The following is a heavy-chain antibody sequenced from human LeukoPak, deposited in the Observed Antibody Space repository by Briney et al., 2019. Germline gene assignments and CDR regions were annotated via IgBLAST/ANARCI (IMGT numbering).Heavy chain of an antibody. CDR2: ISDRSSHT. J-gene: IGHJ4*02. CDR1: GFTFSDYD. CDR3: GRAFPPLRTSSAGDL. V-gene: IGHV3-21*06. D-gene: IGHD3-16*01. Sequence: GGSLRLSCSASGFTFSDYDMNWIRQAPGKGLEWISAISDRSSHTYYGDSVKGRFSISRDNAKNLLYLQMNGLGAEDTAVYYCGRAFPPLRTSSAGDLWGQGTLVTVSS.